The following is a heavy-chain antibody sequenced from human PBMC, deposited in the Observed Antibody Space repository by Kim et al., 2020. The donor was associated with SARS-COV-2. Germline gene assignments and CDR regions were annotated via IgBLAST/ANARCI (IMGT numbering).Heavy chain of an antibody. V-gene: IGHV3-23*01. Sequence: SGKGRFTMSRDNTKNTRYLQMNSLRAEDTAVYYCAKVGDSSGYYYGAFDIWGQGTMDTVSS. CDR3: AKVGDSSGYYYGAFDI. J-gene: IGHJ3*02. D-gene: IGHD3-22*01.